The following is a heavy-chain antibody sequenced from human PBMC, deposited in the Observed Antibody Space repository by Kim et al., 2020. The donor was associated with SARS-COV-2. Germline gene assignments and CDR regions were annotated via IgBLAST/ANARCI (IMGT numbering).Heavy chain of an antibody. CDR1: GFTFDDYG. CDR2: INWNGGST. CDR3: PRFWNYDGSGPFDY. V-gene: IGHV3-20*01. Sequence: GGSLRLSCAASGFTFDDYGMSWVRQAPGKGLEWVSGINWNGGSTGYADSVKGRFTISRDNAKNSLYLQMNSLRAEDTALYHCPRFWNYDGSGPFDYWGQGTLVTVSS. D-gene: IGHD3-22*01. J-gene: IGHJ4*02.